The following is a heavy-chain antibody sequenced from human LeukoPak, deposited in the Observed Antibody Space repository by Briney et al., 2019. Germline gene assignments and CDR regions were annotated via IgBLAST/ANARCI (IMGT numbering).Heavy chain of an antibody. V-gene: IGHV3-11*04. CDR3: ARDGYDYVWGSYRYDAFDI. J-gene: IGHJ3*02. Sequence: GGSLRLSCAASGFTFSDYYMSWIRQAPGKGLEWISYITNSDNTIYYADSVKGRFTISRDNAKNSLYLQMNSLRDEDTAVYYCARDGYDYVWGSYRYDAFDIWGQGTMVTVSS. CDR1: GFTFSDYY. CDR2: ITNSDNTI. D-gene: IGHD3-16*02.